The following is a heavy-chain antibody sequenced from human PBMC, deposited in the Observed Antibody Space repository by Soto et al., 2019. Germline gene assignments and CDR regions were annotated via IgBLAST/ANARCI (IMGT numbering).Heavy chain of an antibody. J-gene: IGHJ5*02. CDR2: ISHSGNT. CDR1: GYSISSGYY. V-gene: IGHV4-38-2*01. Sequence: SETLSLTCAGSGYSISSGYYWDWIRQPPGNGLEWIGIISHSGNTYYNPSLKSRVIISVDTSKNQFSLKLSSVTAADTAVYYCATKQWLRMGWFDPWGQGTLVTVSS. D-gene: IGHD3-22*01. CDR3: ATKQWLRMGWFDP.